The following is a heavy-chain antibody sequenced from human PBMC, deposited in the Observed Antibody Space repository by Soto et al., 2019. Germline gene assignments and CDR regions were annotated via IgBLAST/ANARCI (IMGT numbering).Heavy chain of an antibody. CDR3: AIDDATFCGGDWYPYFNYGMDV. D-gene: IGHD2-21*02. CDR1: GGSFSNHA. Sequence: SLKVYCKGSGGSFSNHAISCVRQAHGQGLEWVGQIIPMLPTAGYVQRFQGTITITADDSTPTVYMKVSRLRSEDTAMYYCAIDDATFCGGDWYPYFNYGMDVWGQGTTVTVS. V-gene: IGHV1-69*01. CDR2: IIPMLPTA. J-gene: IGHJ6*01.